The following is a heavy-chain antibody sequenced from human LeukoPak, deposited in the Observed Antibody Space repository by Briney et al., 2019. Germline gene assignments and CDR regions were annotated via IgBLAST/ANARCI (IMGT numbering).Heavy chain of an antibody. CDR1: GGSISSYY. CDR3: AREGNIVGTITGVWFDP. Sequence: PSETLSLTCTVSGGSISSYYWSWIRQPAGKGLEWIGRIYTSGSTNYNPSLKSRVTISVDRSKNQFSLKLRSVTAADTAKYYCAREGNIVGTITGVWFDPWGPGTLVTVSS. D-gene: IGHD2-21*01. J-gene: IGHJ5*02. V-gene: IGHV4-4*07. CDR2: IYTSGST.